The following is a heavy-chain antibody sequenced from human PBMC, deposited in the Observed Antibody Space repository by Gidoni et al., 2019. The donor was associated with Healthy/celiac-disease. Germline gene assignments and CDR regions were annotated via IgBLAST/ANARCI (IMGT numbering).Heavy chain of an antibody. Sequence: MGWINPNSGGTNYAQKFQGRVTMTRDTSISTAYMELSRLRSDDTAVYYCAREYYYDSSGYYYGYWGQGTLVTVSS. V-gene: IGHV1-2*02. CDR2: INPNSGGT. CDR3: AREYYYDSSGYYYGY. J-gene: IGHJ4*02. D-gene: IGHD3-22*01.